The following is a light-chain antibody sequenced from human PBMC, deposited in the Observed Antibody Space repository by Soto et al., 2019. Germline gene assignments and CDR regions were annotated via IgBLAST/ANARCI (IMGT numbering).Light chain of an antibody. CDR2: AAS. CDR1: QSVSSSS. V-gene: IGKV3-20*01. CDR3: QQYGSSPVT. Sequence: EIVVTQSPGTLSLSPGERATLSCRASQSVSSSSLAWYQQKPGQAPRLLIYAASSRDTGIPDRFSGSGSGTAFTLTISSLEPEDFAVYYCQQYGSSPVTFGPGTKVDIK. J-gene: IGKJ3*01.